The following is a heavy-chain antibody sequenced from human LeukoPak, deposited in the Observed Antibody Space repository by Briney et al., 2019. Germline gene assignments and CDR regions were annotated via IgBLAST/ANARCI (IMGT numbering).Heavy chain of an antibody. V-gene: IGHV3-21*01. CDR2: ISSSSSYI. CDR3: ARDEYYDFWSGYRSDYYYGMDV. D-gene: IGHD3-3*01. CDR1: GFTFSSYS. Sequence: GGSLRLSCAASGFTFSSYSMNWVRQAPGKGLEWVSSISSSSSYIYYADSVKGRFTTSRDNAKNSLYLQMNSLRAEDTAVYYCARDEYYDFWSGYRSDYYYGMDVWGQGTTVTVSS. J-gene: IGHJ6*02.